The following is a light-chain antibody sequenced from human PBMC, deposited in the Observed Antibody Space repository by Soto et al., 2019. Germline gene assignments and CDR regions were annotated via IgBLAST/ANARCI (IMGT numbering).Light chain of an antibody. Sequence: DIQMTQSPSTLSGSVGDRVTITCRASQTISSWLAWYQQKPGKAPKPLIYKASTLKSGVPSRFSGSGSGTKFTLTISSLQPDDFATYYCQHYNSYSEAFGQGTKVDIK. J-gene: IGKJ1*01. V-gene: IGKV1-5*03. CDR2: KAS. CDR1: QTISSW. CDR3: QHYNSYSEA.